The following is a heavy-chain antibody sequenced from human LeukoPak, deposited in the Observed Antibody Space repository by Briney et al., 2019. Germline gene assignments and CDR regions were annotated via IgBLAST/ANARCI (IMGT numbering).Heavy chain of an antibody. Sequence: GGSLRLSCAASGFTFSSYGMHWVRQAPGRGLEWVAVIWYDGSNKYYADSVKGRFTISRDNSKNTLYVQMNSLRAEDTAVYYCARVVDSGWYGNWGQGTLVTVSS. CDR3: ARVVDSGWYGN. D-gene: IGHD6-19*01. CDR2: IWYDGSNK. J-gene: IGHJ4*02. CDR1: GFTFSSYG. V-gene: IGHV3-33*01.